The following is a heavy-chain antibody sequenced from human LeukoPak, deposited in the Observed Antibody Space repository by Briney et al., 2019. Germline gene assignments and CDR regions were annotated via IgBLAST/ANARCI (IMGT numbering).Heavy chain of an antibody. Sequence: GGSLRLSCAASGFTFSNYWMHWVRQAPGKGLVWVSRINSDGRSTNYADSVKGRFTISRDNAKNSLYLQMNSLRAEDTAVYYCAELGITMIGGVWGKGTTVTISS. J-gene: IGHJ6*04. V-gene: IGHV3-74*01. CDR1: GFTFSNYW. CDR3: AELGITMIGGV. D-gene: IGHD3-10*02. CDR2: INSDGRST.